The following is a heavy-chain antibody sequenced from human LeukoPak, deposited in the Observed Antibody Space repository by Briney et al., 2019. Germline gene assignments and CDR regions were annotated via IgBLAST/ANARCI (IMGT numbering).Heavy chain of an antibody. CDR1: GYSFTSYW. CDR3: ARSLRNYYDSSGYYRVDAFDI. D-gene: IGHD3-22*01. Sequence: GESLKISCKGSGYSFTSYWIGWVRQMPGKGLEWMGIIYPGDSDTGYSPSFQGQVTISADKSISTAYLQWSSLKASDTAMYYCARSLRNYYDSSGYYRVDAFDIWGQGTMVTVSS. V-gene: IGHV5-51*01. J-gene: IGHJ3*02. CDR2: IYPGDSDT.